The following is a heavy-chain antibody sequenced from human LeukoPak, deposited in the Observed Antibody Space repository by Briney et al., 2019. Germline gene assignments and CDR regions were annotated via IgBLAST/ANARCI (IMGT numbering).Heavy chain of an antibody. CDR1: GFTFDDYA. D-gene: IGHD5/OR15-5a*01. Sequence: GRSLRLSCAASGFTFDDYAMHWVRQAPGKGLEWVSGISWNSGSIGYADSVKGRFTISRDNAKNSLDLQLSSLRAEDTALYYCARVVSWGWFDPWGQGTLVTVSS. CDR2: ISWNSGSI. V-gene: IGHV3-9*01. CDR3: ARVVSWGWFDP. J-gene: IGHJ5*02.